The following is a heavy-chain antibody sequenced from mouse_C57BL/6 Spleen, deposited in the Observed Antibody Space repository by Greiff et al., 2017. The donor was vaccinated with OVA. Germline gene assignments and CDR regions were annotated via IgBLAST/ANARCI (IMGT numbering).Heavy chain of an antibody. Sequence: VQLQQPGAELVKPGASVKLSCKASGYTFTSYWMHWVKQRPGQGLEWIGMIHPNSGSTNYNEKFKSKATLTVDKSSSTAYMQLSSLTSADSAVYYCARSGEGEFCHRGQGTTLTVSS. CDR2: IHPNSGST. D-gene: IGHD6-1*01. J-gene: IGHJ2*01. CDR3: ARSGEGEFCH. CDR1: GYTFTSYW. V-gene: IGHV1-64*01.